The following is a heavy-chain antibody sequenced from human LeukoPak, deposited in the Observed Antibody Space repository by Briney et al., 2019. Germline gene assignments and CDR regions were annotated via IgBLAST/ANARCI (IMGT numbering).Heavy chain of an antibody. CDR1: GGTLGSYA. CDR2: IIPIFGIA. CDR3: ASFNSDIVVVPAAMSGMDV. D-gene: IGHD2-2*01. Sequence: AWLKDSSKASGGTLGSYAISWVPPDPGQGLEWMGRIIPIFGIANYAQKFQGRVTITADKSTSTAYMELSSLRSEDTAVYYCASFNSDIVVVPAAMSGMDVWGQGTTVTVSS. V-gene: IGHV1-69*04. J-gene: IGHJ6*02.